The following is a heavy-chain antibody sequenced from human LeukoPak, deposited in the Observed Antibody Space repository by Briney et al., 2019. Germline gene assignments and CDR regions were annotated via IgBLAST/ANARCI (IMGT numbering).Heavy chain of an antibody. CDR1: GFVFSGSW. D-gene: IGHD2-15*01. Sequence: GGSLRLSCTASGFVFSGSWMAWIRQAPGKGLEWVAIIKKDGSEKYYVDSMKGRFTISRDNAKNSLFLQMNSLRAEDTAIYYCTTDTWYSAGHWGQGTLVTVSS. V-gene: IGHV3-7*03. J-gene: IGHJ4*02. CDR2: IKKDGSEK. CDR3: TTDTWYSAGH.